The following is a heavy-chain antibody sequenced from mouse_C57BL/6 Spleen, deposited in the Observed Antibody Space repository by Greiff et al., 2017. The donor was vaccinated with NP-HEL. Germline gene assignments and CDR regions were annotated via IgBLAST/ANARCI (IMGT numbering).Heavy chain of an antibody. J-gene: IGHJ2*01. CDR3: ARWNYDYDVGYFDY. V-gene: IGHV1-7*01. D-gene: IGHD2-4*01. CDR1: GYTFTSYW. Sequence: VQLQQSGAELAKPGASVKLSCKASGYTFTSYWMHWVKQRPGQGLEWIGYITPSSGYTKYNQKCKDTATLTADKSSSPAYMQLSSLTYEDSAVYYCARWNYDYDVGYFDYWGQGTTLTVSS. CDR2: ITPSSGYT.